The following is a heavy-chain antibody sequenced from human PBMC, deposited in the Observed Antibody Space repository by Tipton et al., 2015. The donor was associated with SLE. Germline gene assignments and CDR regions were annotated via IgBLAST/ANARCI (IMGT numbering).Heavy chain of an antibody. V-gene: IGHV3-48*03. CDR3: ARGGYYYDRSGQYYFDY. D-gene: IGHD3-22*01. CDR1: AFTFSSFE. J-gene: IGHJ4*02. Sequence: GSLRLSCAASAFTFSSFEMNWVRQTPGKGLEWVSYISSSGSGSSMYYADSVKGRFTISRDNAKNSLYLQMNSLRAEDTAVYYCARGGYYYDRSGQYYFDYWGQGTLVTVSS. CDR2: ISSSGSGSSM.